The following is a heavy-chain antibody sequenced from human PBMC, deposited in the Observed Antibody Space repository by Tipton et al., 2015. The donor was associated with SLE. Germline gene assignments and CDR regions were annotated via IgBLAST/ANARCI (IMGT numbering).Heavy chain of an antibody. CDR2: IYYSGST. V-gene: IGHV4-59*11. D-gene: IGHD1-26*01. J-gene: IGHJ4*02. CDR3: ARDRGVGATSYFDY. CDR1: GGSISSHY. Sequence: TLSLTCTVSGGSISSHYWSWIRQPPGKGLEWIGSIYYSGSTNYNPSLKSRVTISVDTSKNQFSLKLSSVTAADTAVYYCARDRGVGATSYFDYWGQGTLVTVSS.